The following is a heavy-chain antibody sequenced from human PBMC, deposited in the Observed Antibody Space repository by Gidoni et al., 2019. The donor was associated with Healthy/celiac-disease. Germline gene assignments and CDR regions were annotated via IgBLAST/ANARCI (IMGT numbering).Heavy chain of an antibody. CDR2: ISYDVSNK. D-gene: IGHD3-10*01. Sequence: QVQLVESGGGVVQPGRSLRLSCAASGFTFSSFALPWVRHAPVKGLEWVAVISYDVSNKYYADSVKGRLTISRDNSKNTLYLQMNSLRAEDTAVYYCARGGREYPGGRYYYYGMDVWGQGTTVTVSS. CDR1: GFTFSSFA. CDR3: ARGGREYPGGRYYYYGMDV. J-gene: IGHJ6*02. V-gene: IGHV3-30-3*01.